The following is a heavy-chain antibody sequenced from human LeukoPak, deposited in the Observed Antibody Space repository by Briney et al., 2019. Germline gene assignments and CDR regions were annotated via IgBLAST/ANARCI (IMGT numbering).Heavy chain of an antibody. D-gene: IGHD6-13*01. CDR2: ISSSISFI. CDR1: GFTFSSYS. Sequence: GGSLRLSCAASGFTFSSYSMNWVRQAPGKGLEWVSSISSSISFIYYADSVKGRFTISRDNAKKSLYLQMNSLRAEDTAVYYCARGLGGYTSSQAYWGQGTLVTVSS. V-gene: IGHV3-21*01. J-gene: IGHJ4*02. CDR3: ARGLGGYTSSQAY.